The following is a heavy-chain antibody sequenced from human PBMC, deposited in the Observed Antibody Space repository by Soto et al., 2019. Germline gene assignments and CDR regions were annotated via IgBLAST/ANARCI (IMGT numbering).Heavy chain of an antibody. D-gene: IGHD3-16*02. J-gene: IGHJ6*03. CDR1: GFTFSSYW. V-gene: IGHV3-7*01. CDR2: IKQDGSEK. Sequence: GGSLRLSCAASGFTFSSYWMSWVRQAPGKGLEWVANIKQDGSEKYYVDSVKGRFTISRDNAKNSLYRQMNSLRAEDTAVYYCARSPNYDYIWGSYRLPVQPGAYYYYYYMDVWGKGTTVTVSS. CDR3: ARSPNYDYIWGSYRLPVQPGAYYYYYYMDV.